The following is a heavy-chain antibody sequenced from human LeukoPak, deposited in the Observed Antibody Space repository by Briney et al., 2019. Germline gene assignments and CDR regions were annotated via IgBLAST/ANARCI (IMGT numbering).Heavy chain of an antibody. CDR2: IYYSGST. D-gene: IGHD2-15*01. CDR1: GGSISSGGYY. J-gene: IGHJ6*03. CDR3: ARDGAHCSGGSCYRYYYYMDV. Sequence: PSQTLSLTCTVSGGSISSGGYYWSWIRQHPGKGLEWIGYIYYSGSTYYNPSLKSRVTISVDTSKNQFSLKLSSVTAADTAVYYCARDGAHCSGGSCYRYYYYMDVWGKGTTVTVSS. V-gene: IGHV4-31*03.